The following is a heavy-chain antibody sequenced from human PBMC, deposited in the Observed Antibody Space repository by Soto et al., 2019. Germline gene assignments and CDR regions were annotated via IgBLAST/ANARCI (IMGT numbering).Heavy chain of an antibody. V-gene: IGHV4-59*08. CDR2: IYYSGST. CDR3: ARRYGGALDY. CDR1: GGSISSYY. Sequence: PSETLSLTCTVSGGSISSYYWSWIRQPPGKGLEWIGYIYYSGSTNYNPSLKSRVTISVDTSKNQFSLKLSSVTAADTAVYYCARRYGGALDYCAQGTLVTVSS. J-gene: IGHJ4*02. D-gene: IGHD4-17*01.